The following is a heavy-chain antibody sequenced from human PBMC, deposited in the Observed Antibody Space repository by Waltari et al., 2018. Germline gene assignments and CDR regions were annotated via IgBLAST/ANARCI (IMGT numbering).Heavy chain of an antibody. D-gene: IGHD3-3*01. CDR3: ARGRDVFANFDYNWFDP. CDR1: GYTFINFE. CDR2: GNPNSGIT. Sequence: QVQLVQTGAEVLRPGAAVKVSCQDSGYTFINFEVKLVRQAAGQGLEWMGWGNPNSGITAYAQKFQGRISLTWDTFTRTAYMELSNLRSDDTAVFYCARGRDVFANFDYNWFDPWGQGTLVTVSS. V-gene: IGHV1-8*02. J-gene: IGHJ5*02.